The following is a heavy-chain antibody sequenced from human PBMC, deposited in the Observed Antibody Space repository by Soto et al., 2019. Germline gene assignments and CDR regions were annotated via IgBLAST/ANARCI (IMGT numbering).Heavy chain of an antibody. D-gene: IGHD3-3*01. V-gene: IGHV3-20*04. CDR1: GFTCDDHG. CDR2: INWNGGST. J-gene: IGHJ4*02. CDR3: ARAPDDFWSGYYLGII. Sequence: GGSMRLSCAAFGFTCDDHGMSWVLQAPGKGLEWVSGINWNGGSTGYADSVKGRFTISRDNAKNSLYLQMNSLRAEDTALYYCARAPDDFWSGYYLGIIWGQGTLVTVSS.